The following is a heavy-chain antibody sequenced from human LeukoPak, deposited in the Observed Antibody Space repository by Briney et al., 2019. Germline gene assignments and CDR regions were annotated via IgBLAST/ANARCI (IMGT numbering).Heavy chain of an antibody. V-gene: IGHV3-7*01. CDR1: GFTLSSHW. J-gene: IGHJ4*02. CDR3: ARWEIRGTAHQLDY. Sequence: GGSLRLSCAASGFTLSSHWMTWVRHAPGKGLQWVANINQDGSGIYYVGSVKGRFTISRDNGKNSIYLQMNSLRAEDTAVYYWARWEIRGTAHQLDYWGQGTRVTVSS. D-gene: IGHD1-7*01. CDR2: INQDGSGI.